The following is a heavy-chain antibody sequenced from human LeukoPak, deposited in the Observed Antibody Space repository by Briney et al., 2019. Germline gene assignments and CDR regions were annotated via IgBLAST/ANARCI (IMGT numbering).Heavy chain of an antibody. CDR1: GFTFSSYG. J-gene: IGHJ4*02. V-gene: IGHV3-23*01. CDR3: AKALSGRWEPLGSFDY. CDR2: ISGSGGST. Sequence: GGSLRLSCAASGFTFSSYGMSWVRQAPGKGLEWVSAISGSGGSTYYADSVKGRFTISRDNSKNTLYLQMNSLRAEDTAVYYCAKALSGRWEPLGSFDYWGQGTLVTVSS. D-gene: IGHD1-26*01.